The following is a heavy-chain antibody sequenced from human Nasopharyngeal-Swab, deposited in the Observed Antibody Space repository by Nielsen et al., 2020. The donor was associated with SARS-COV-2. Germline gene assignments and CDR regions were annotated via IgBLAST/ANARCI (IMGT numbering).Heavy chain of an antibody. CDR1: GFSFSNYV. J-gene: IGHJ3*02. V-gene: IGHV3-23*01. CDR3: AKPVTVHGYDAFDI. Sequence: GESLKLSCAASGFSFSNYVMSWVRQAPGKGLKWVSAISESGGSTYYADSVKGRSTISRDTSNTTLYLQMNSLRAEDTAVYYCAKPVTVHGYDAFDIWGQGTMVTVSS. CDR2: ISESGGST. D-gene: IGHD4-11*01.